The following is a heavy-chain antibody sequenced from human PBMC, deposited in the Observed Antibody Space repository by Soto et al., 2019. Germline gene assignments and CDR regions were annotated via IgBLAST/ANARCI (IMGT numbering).Heavy chain of an antibody. CDR1: GFTFSSYS. V-gene: IGHV3-48*01. Sequence: EVQLVESGGGLVQPGGSPRLFCATSGFTFSSYSFNWVRQAPGRGPEWVAYISDSSTTIYYADSVRGRFTVSRDEAKNALSLQMSSLRAEDTAVYYCAFRPLYTTGRYQISFDPWGQGTLVTVSS. CDR3: AFRPLYTTGRYQISFDP. D-gene: IGHD3-16*01. CDR2: ISDSSTTI. J-gene: IGHJ5*02.